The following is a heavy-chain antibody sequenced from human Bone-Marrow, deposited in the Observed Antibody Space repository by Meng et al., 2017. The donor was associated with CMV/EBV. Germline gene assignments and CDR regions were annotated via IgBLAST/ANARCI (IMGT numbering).Heavy chain of an antibody. CDR2: IIPIFGTA. D-gene: IGHD1-14*01. Sequence: SVKVSCKASGGTFSSYAISWVRQAPGQGLEWMGGIIPIFGTANYAQKFQGRVTITTDESTSTAYMELSSLRSEDTAVYYCASSPTPEPSLRLPDRYYYYGMDVWGQGTTVTVSS. CDR3: ASSPTPEPSLRLPDRYYYYGMDV. V-gene: IGHV1-69*05. J-gene: IGHJ6*02. CDR1: GGTFSSYA.